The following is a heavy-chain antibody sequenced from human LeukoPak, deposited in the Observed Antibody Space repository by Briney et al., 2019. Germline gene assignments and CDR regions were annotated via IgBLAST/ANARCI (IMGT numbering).Heavy chain of an antibody. D-gene: IGHD2-2*02. V-gene: IGHV3-11*06. Sequence: PGGSLRLSCAASGFTFSDYYISWIRQAPGKGLEWVSYISGSSSYTNYADSVKGRFTISRDNAKNSLYLQMNSLRAEDTAMYYCARVGVDTPRNNWFDPWGQGTLVTVSS. CDR2: ISGSSSYT. CDR3: ARVGVDTPRNNWFDP. CDR1: GFTFSDYY. J-gene: IGHJ5*02.